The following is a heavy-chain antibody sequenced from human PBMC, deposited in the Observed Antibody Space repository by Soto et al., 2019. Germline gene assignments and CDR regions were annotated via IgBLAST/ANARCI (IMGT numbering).Heavy chain of an antibody. CDR2: INAGNGNT. Sequence: ASVKVSCKASGYTFTSYAMHWVRQAPGQRLEWMGWINAGNGNTKYSQKFQGRVTITRDTSASTAYMELSSLRSEDTAVYYCARDKGWLPHNHGPFDYWGQGTLVTVSS. J-gene: IGHJ4*02. CDR1: GYTFTSYA. D-gene: IGHD5-12*01. V-gene: IGHV1-3*01. CDR3: ARDKGWLPHNHGPFDY.